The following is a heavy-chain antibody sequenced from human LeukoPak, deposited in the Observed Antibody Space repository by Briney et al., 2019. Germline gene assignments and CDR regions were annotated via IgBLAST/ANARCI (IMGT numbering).Heavy chain of an antibody. CDR2: INPNSGGT. D-gene: IGHD4-23*01. CDR3: ARDSSDEHDYGGGEAPDY. J-gene: IGHJ4*02. CDR1: GYTFTGYY. Sequence: GASVKVSCKASGYTFTGYYMHWVRQAPGQGLEWMGWINPNSGGTNYAQKFQGRVTMTRDTSISTAYMELSRLRSDDTAVYYCARDSSDEHDYGGGEAPDYWGQGTLVTVSS. V-gene: IGHV1-2*02.